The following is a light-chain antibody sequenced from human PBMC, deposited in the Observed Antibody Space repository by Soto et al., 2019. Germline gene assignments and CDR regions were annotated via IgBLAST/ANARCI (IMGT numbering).Light chain of an antibody. V-gene: IGKV2-24*01. Sequence: DVVLTQTPLSSAVTLGQPASISCRSSQSLEARDGNTYLNWLHQRPGQPPRVLIYKVSNRLSGVPDRFIRSGAGTDFTLKITRVAAEDVRIYVCMQATRLRAFGQGTRLEIK. CDR2: KVS. J-gene: IGKJ5*01. CDR3: MQATRLRA. CDR1: QSLEARDGNTY.